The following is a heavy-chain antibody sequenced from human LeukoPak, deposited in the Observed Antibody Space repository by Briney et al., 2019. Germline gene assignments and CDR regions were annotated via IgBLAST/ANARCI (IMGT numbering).Heavy chain of an antibody. V-gene: IGHV3-74*01. CDR2: IHSDGSST. Sequence: GGSLRLSCAASGFTFRSYWMHWVRQAPGKGLVWVSHIHSDGSSTSYADSVQGRFTISRDNAKNTLYLQMNSLRAEDTAVYYCARHNYGYDYWGQGTLVSVSS. J-gene: IGHJ4*02. D-gene: IGHD3-10*01. CDR1: GFTFRSYW. CDR3: ARHNYGYDY.